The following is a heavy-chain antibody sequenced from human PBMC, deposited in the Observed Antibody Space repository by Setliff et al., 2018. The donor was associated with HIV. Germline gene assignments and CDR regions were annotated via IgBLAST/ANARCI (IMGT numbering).Heavy chain of an antibody. CDR2: MNPNSGNR. D-gene: IGHD4-17*01. J-gene: IGHJ4*02. CDR3: ARRGGYGDYPMYFDY. Sequence: GASVKVSCKASGYTFTDYYMHWVRQAPGQGLEWMGWMNPNSGNRGYAQKFQGRVTITADESTSTAYMDLSSLRSEDTAVYYCARRGGYGDYPMYFDYWGQGSLVTVSS. V-gene: IGHV1-8*03. CDR1: GYTFTDYY.